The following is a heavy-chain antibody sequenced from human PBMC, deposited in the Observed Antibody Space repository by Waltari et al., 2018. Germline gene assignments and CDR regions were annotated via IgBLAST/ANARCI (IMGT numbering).Heavy chain of an antibody. D-gene: IGHD5-18*01. J-gene: IGHJ1*01. CDR3: ARRSGYSYGFWDQH. CDR1: GYSFTSYW. Sequence: EVQLVQSGAEVKKPGESLRISCKGSGYSFTSYWISWVRLRPGKGLEWMGRIVPSDCYTNYSQPFQGHVTISADMSISTAYRQWSSLKAADTAMYYCARRSGYSYGFWDQHWGQGTLVTVSS. V-gene: IGHV5-10-1*03. CDR2: IVPSDCYT.